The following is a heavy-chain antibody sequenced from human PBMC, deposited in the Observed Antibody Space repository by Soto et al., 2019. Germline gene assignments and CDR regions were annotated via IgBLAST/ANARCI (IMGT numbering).Heavy chain of an antibody. V-gene: IGHV1-2*02. J-gene: IGHJ3*02. Sequence: ASVKVSCKASGYTFTGYYMHWVRQAPGQGLERMGWINPNSGGTNYAQKFQGRVTMTRDTSISTAYMELSRLRSDDTAVYYCARVGMSGYVGHNAFDIWGQGTMVTVSS. CDR1: GYTFTGYY. CDR3: ARVGMSGYVGHNAFDI. D-gene: IGHD5-12*01. CDR2: INPNSGGT.